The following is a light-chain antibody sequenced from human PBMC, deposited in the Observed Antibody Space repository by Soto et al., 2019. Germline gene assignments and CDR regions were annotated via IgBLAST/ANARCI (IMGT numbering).Light chain of an antibody. CDR3: SSFTRSDTWV. CDR1: SSDVGAYNS. CDR2: EVS. Sequence: QSALTQPASVSGSPGQSITISCTGTSSDVGAYNSVCWHQQHPGKAPKLMIYEVSKRPSGVSDRFSASKSGNTASLTISGLKADDEADYYCSSFTRSDTWVFGGGTKLTVL. V-gene: IGLV2-14*01. J-gene: IGLJ3*02.